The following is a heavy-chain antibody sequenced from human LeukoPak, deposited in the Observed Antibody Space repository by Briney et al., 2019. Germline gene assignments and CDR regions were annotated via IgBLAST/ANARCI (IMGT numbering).Heavy chain of an antibody. CDR3: ASSSPTMELRYYFDY. Sequence: GGSLRLSCAASGFTVSSNYMSWVRQAPGKGLEWVSVIYSGGSTYYADSVKGRFTISRDNAKNSLYLQMNSLRAEDTAVYYCASSSPTMELRYYFDYWGQGTLVTVSS. D-gene: IGHD1-26*01. CDR1: GFTVSSNY. CDR2: IYSGGST. V-gene: IGHV3-66*01. J-gene: IGHJ4*02.